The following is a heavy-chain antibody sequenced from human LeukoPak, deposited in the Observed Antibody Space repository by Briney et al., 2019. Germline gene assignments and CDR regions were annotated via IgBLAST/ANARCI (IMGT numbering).Heavy chain of an antibody. CDR1: GFTFSTYT. Sequence: GGSLRLSCAASGFTFSTYTMNWVRQAPGKGLEWVSSISSSSSYIYYADSVKGRFTISSDNAKNSLYLQMNSLRAEGTAVYYCASGSDSSGYYPVSFDYWGQGTLVTVSS. CDR2: ISSSSSYI. CDR3: ASGSDSSGYYPVSFDY. D-gene: IGHD3-22*01. V-gene: IGHV3-21*01. J-gene: IGHJ4*02.